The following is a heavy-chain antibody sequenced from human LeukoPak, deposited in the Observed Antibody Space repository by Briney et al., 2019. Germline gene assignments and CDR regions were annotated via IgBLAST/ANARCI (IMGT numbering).Heavy chain of an antibody. CDR2: ISGSGGST. CDR1: GFTFSSYA. Sequence: PGGSLRLSCATSGFTFSSYAVSWVRQAPGKGLEWVSAISGSGGSTNYADSVKGRFTISRDNSKNTLYLQMKSLRAEDTAVYYCAKATKNWGSGNDFDYWGQGTLVIVSS. D-gene: IGHD3-16*01. CDR3: AKATKNWGSGNDFDY. V-gene: IGHV3-23*01. J-gene: IGHJ4*02.